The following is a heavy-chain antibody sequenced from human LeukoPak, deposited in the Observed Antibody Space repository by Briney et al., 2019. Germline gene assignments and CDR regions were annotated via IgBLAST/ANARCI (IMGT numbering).Heavy chain of an antibody. CDR1: GGSISSYY. V-gene: IGHV4-59*01. J-gene: IGHJ4*02. CDR2: IYYSGST. CDR3: ARAGATEEFDY. D-gene: IGHD6-25*01. Sequence: SETLSLTCTVSGGSISSYYWSWIRQPPGKGLEWIGYIYYSGSTNYYPSLKSRVTISVDTSKNQFSLKLSSVTAADTAVYYCARAGATEEFDYWGQGTLVTVSS.